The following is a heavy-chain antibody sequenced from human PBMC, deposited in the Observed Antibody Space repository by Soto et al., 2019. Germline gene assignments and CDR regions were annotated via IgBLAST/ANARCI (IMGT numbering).Heavy chain of an antibody. J-gene: IGHJ5*02. Sequence: SETLSLTCTVSGGSISSGGYYWSWIRQHPGKGLEWIGYIYYSGSTYYNPSLESRVTISIDTSKNQFSLKLTSVTAADTAVYYCARAKIAVGGTRDNRFDPWGQGTLVTVSS. CDR2: IYYSGST. D-gene: IGHD6-13*01. V-gene: IGHV4-31*03. CDR1: GGSISSGGYY. CDR3: ARAKIAVGGTRDNRFDP.